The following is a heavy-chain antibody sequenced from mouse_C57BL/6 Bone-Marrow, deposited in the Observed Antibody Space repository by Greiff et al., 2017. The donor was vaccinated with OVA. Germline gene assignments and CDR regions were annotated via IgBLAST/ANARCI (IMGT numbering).Heavy chain of an antibody. CDR2: ISSGSSTI. CDR1: GFTFSDYG. J-gene: IGHJ1*03. V-gene: IGHV5-17*01. Sequence: EVQRVESGGGLVKPGGSLKLSCAASGFTFSDYGMHWVRQAPEKGLEWVAYISSGSSTIYYADTVKGRFTISRDNAKNTLFLQMTSLRSEDTAMYYCARGADLLCWYFDVWGTGTTVTVSS. D-gene: IGHD2-1*01. CDR3: ARGADLLCWYFDV.